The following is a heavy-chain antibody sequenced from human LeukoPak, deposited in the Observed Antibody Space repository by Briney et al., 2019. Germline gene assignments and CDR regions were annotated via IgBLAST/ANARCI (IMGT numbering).Heavy chain of an antibody. V-gene: IGHV4-39*01. D-gene: IGHD5-18*01. CDR1: GGSFSSYY. J-gene: IGHJ4*02. CDR2: IYYSGST. Sequence: SETLSLTCAVYGGSFSSYYWGWIRQPPGKGLEWIGSIYYSGSTYYNPSLKSRVTISVDTSKNQFSLKLSSVTAADTAVYYCARHADTAPLAVDYWSQGTLVTVSS. CDR3: ARHADTAPLAVDY.